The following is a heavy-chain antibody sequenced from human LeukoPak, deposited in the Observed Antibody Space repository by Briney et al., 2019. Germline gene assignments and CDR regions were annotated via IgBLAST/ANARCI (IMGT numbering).Heavy chain of an antibody. CDR3: ARGIATGSFDY. D-gene: IGHD6-13*01. Sequence: GRSLRLSCAASGFTFSIYGMHWVRQAPGKGLEWVALIWYDGSNKYYADSVKGRFTTSRDNSKNTLYLQMNSLRAEDTAVYYCARGIATGSFDYWGQGTLVTVSS. J-gene: IGHJ4*02. V-gene: IGHV3-33*01. CDR2: IWYDGSNK. CDR1: GFTFSIYG.